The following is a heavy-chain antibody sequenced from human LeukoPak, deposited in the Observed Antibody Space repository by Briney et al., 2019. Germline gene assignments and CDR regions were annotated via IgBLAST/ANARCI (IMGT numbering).Heavy chain of an antibody. CDR1: GYTFSSFS. CDR3: VRLRRNSDTSGYYYYYDF. D-gene: IGHD3-22*01. V-gene: IGHV3-21*01. Sequence: MAGGSLRLSCAASGYTFSSFSINWGRQAPGKGLEWVSSISVRSNYIYYADSVRGRFSISRDDARDSLYLQMNSLRAEDTAVYYCVRLRRNSDTSGYYYYYDFWGQGTLVTVSS. CDR2: ISVRSNYI. J-gene: IGHJ4*02.